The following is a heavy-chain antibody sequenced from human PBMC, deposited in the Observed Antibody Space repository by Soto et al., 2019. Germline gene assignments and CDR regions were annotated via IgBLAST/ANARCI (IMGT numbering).Heavy chain of an antibody. CDR2: FDPEDGET. J-gene: IGHJ4*02. CDR1: GYTLTELS. Sequence: GASVKVSCKVSGYTLTELSMHWVRQAPGKGLEWMGGFDPEDGETIYAQKFQGRVTMTEDTSTDTAYMELSSLRSQDTAVYYCEWDPYSSCHSLKYFDYWGQGTLVTVSS. D-gene: IGHD2-15*01. CDR3: EWDPYSSCHSLKYFDY. V-gene: IGHV1-24*01.